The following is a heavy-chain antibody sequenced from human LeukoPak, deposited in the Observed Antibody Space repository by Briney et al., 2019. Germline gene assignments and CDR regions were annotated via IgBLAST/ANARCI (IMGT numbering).Heavy chain of an antibody. CDR1: RFTFSNYA. CDR3: AKGDSYYDLLTCFDY. Sequence: PGGSLRLSCAASRFTFSNYAMNWVRQAPGKGLEWVSTVSGSSIMTYYADSVKGRFTISSDNSKNTLYLQMNSLRAEDTAVYYCAKGDSYYDLLTCFDYWGQGILVTVSS. CDR2: VSGSSIMT. J-gene: IGHJ4*02. D-gene: IGHD3-9*01. V-gene: IGHV3-23*01.